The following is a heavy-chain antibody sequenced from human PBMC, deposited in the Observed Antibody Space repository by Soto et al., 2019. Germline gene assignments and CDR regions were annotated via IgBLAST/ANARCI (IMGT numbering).Heavy chain of an antibody. CDR1: GDSISSRSYF. D-gene: IGHD1-1*01. CDR2: IHYSGST. V-gene: IGHV4-39*01. J-gene: IGHJ4*02. Sequence: QLQLQESGPGLVKPSETLSLTCTVSGDSISSRSYFLGWIRQPPGKGLEWIGSIHYSGSTYYNPSLESRVTISVDTSKNQFSLKLSSVTAADTAVYYCARTNINWPHSHFDYWGQGTLLTVSS. CDR3: ARTNINWPHSHFDY.